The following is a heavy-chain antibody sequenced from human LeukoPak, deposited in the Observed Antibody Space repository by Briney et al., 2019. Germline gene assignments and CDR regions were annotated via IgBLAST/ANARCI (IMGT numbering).Heavy chain of an antibody. D-gene: IGHD2-21*02. Sequence: SETLSLTCTVSGGSISSSSYYWGWIRQPPGKGLEWIGSIYYSGSTYYNPSLKSRVTISVDTSKNQFSLKLSSVTAADTAVYYCARVMDCGGDCYSNYWGQGTLVTVSS. J-gene: IGHJ4*02. V-gene: IGHV4-39*07. CDR2: IYYSGST. CDR3: ARVMDCGGDCYSNY. CDR1: GGSISSSSYY.